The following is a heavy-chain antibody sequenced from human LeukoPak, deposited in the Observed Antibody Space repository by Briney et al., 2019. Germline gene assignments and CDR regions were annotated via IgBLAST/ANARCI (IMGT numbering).Heavy chain of an antibody. CDR1: GGSISSYY. V-gene: IGHV4-4*07. CDR2: IYTSGST. D-gene: IGHD2-8*01. CDR3: ARVCMVRYYYYYMDV. Sequence: PSETLSLTCTVSGGSISSYYWSWIRQPAGKGLEWIGRIYTSGSTNYNPSPKSRVTMSVDTSKNQFSLKLSSVTAADTAVYYCARVCMVRYYYYYMDVWGKGTTVTISS. J-gene: IGHJ6*03.